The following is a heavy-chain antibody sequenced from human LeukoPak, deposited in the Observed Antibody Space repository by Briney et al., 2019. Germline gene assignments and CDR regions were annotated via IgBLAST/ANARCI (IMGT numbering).Heavy chain of an antibody. Sequence: GGSLRLSCAASGFTFSSYSMNWVRQAPGKGREWVSHISSGSTIYYGDSVKGRFTISRDNAKNSLYLQMNRLRDEDTAVYYCARLNYGDYGNFDYWGQGTLVTVSS. CDR3: ARLNYGDYGNFDY. D-gene: IGHD4-17*01. J-gene: IGHJ4*02. CDR1: GFTFSSYS. V-gene: IGHV3-48*02. CDR2: ISSGSTI.